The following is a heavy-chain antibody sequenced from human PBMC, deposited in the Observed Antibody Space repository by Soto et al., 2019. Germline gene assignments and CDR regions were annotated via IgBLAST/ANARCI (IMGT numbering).Heavy chain of an antibody. J-gene: IGHJ4*02. CDR2: LSDSGGST. Sequence: GGSLRLSCTASGFTFSRHAMTWVRQAPGKGLEWVSGLSDSGGSTYYADSVKGRFTISRDNSKNTLYLQMKSLRAEDTAVYYCAKDRDILTGYYGYWGQGTLVTVSS. D-gene: IGHD3-9*01. V-gene: IGHV3-23*01. CDR1: GFTFSRHA. CDR3: AKDRDILTGYYGY.